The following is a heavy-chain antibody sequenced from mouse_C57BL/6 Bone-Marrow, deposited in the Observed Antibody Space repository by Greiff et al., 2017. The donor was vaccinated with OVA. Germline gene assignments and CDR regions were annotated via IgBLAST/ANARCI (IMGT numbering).Heavy chain of an antibody. D-gene: IGHD2-4*01. Sequence: QVQLKQPGAELVRPGTSVKLSCKASGYTFTSYWMHWVKQRPGQGLEWIGVIDPSDSYTNYNQQFKGKATLTVDTSSSTAYMQLSSRTSEDSAVYYCARSDYDWAMDYWGQGTSVTVSS. J-gene: IGHJ4*01. CDR3: ARSDYDWAMDY. CDR2: IDPSDSYT. CDR1: GYTFTSYW. V-gene: IGHV1-59*01.